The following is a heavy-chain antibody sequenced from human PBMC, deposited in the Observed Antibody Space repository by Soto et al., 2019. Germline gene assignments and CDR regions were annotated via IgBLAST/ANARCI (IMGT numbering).Heavy chain of an antibody. J-gene: IGHJ6*02. CDR2: ISYDGSNK. CDR3: ARSDYGGNLGYDYYYYGMDV. CDR1: GFTFSSYG. Sequence: GGSLRLSCAASGFTFSSYGMHWVRQAPGKGLEWVAVISYDGSNKYYADSVKGRFTISRDNSKNTLYLQMNSLRAEDTAVYYCARSDYGGNLGYDYYYYGMDVWGQGTTVTVSS. D-gene: IGHD4-17*01. V-gene: IGHV3-30*03.